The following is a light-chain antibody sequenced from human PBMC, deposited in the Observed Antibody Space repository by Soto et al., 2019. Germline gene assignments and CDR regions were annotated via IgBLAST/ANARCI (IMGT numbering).Light chain of an antibody. CDR3: SSYASSSTPYV. CDR2: DVS. CDR1: SSDVGGYNY. Sequence: AACGARASVQAITISCTGTSSDVGGYNYVSWYQQHPGKAPKLMIYDVSYRPSGVSNRFSGSKSGNTASLTVSGLQAEDEADYYCSSYASSSTPYVFGTGTKFTVL. J-gene: IGLJ1*01. V-gene: IGLV2-14*03.